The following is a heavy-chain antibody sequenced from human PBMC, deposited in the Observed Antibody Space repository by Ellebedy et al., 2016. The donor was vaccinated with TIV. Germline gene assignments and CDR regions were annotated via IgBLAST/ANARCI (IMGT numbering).Heavy chain of an antibody. CDR2: IKQDGSEK. CDR3: ARGPRFGESSFDY. D-gene: IGHD3-10*01. V-gene: IGHV3-7*01. J-gene: IGHJ4*02. Sequence: PGGSLRLSCVDSGLTFSRYWMSRVRQTPGKGLEWVANIKQDGSEKYYVDSVKGRFTISRDNAKNSLSLQMNSLRDEDTAVYYCARGPRFGESSFDYWGQGTLVTVSS. CDR1: GLTFSRYW.